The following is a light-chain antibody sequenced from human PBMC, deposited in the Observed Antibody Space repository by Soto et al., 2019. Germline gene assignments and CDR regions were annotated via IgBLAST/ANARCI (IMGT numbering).Light chain of an antibody. CDR3: QQYNSYPRT. Sequence: DIQMTQSPSTLSASVGYRVTITCRASQIISSWLAWYQQKPGKAPKLVIYDASTLERGVPSRFSGSESGTEYTLTISSLQPDDFATYNCQQYNSYPRTFGQGTRVEIK. CDR1: QIISSW. CDR2: DAS. V-gene: IGKV1-5*01. J-gene: IGKJ1*01.